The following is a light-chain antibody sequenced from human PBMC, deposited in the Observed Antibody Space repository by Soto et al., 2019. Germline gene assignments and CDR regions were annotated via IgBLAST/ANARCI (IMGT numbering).Light chain of an antibody. CDR1: QSVSSIY. CDR3: QQYGSLPKT. V-gene: IGKV3-20*01. J-gene: IGKJ1*01. CDR2: GAF. Sequence: EIVLTQSPGTLSLSPGERATLSCRASQSVSSIYLAWYQQKPGQAPRLLIYGAFSRANGIPVRFSGSASGTDFTLIISRLEPEDVAVYYCQQYGSLPKTFGQGTKVDIK.